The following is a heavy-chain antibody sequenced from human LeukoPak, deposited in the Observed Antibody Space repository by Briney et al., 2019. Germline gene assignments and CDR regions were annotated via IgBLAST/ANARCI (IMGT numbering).Heavy chain of an antibody. CDR2: IYYSGST. CDR1: GGSISSSSYY. D-gene: IGHD4-11*01. CDR3: AREWQYQFDY. Sequence: SETLSLTCTVSGGSISSSSYYWGWIRQPPGKGLEWIGSIYYSGSTYYNPSLKSRVTISVDTSKNQFSLKVTSVTAADTAVYYCAREWQYQFDYWGQGSLVTISS. V-gene: IGHV4-39*07. J-gene: IGHJ4*02.